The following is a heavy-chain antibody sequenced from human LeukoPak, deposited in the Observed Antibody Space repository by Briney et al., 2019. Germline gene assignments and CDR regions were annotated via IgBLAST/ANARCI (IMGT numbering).Heavy chain of an antibody. J-gene: IGHJ5*02. V-gene: IGHV4-59*08. Sequence: ETLSLTCPVSGGSISSYYWSWIRRPPGKGLGWIGYIYYSGSTNYNPSLKSRVTISVDTSKNQFSLKLSSVTAADTAVYYCARHYTAMADNWFDPWGQGTLVTVSS. CDR2: IYYSGST. CDR3: ARHYTAMADNWFDP. D-gene: IGHD5-18*01. CDR1: GGSISSYY.